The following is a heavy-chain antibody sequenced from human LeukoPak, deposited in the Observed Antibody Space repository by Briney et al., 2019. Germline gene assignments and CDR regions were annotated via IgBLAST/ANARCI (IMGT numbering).Heavy chain of an antibody. CDR2: IYYSGST. CDR1: GGSISSGDYY. D-gene: IGHD2-21*02. V-gene: IGHV4-30-4*01. Sequence: SQTLSLTCTVSGGSISSGDYYWSWICQPRGKGLEWIGYIYYSGSTYYNPSLKSRVTISVDTSKNQFSLKLSSVTAADTAVYYCARVGGGDFTGFDLWGRGTLVTASS. J-gene: IGHJ2*01. CDR3: ARVGGGDFTGFDL.